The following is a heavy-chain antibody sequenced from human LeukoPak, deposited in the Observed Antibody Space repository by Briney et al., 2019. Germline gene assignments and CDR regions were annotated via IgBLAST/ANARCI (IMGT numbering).Heavy chain of an antibody. Sequence: GGSLRLSCAASGFTFSSYWMSWVRQAPGKGLEWVSVIYSGGSTYYADSVKGRFTISRDNSKNTLYLQMNSLRAEDTAVYYCAREPTDCSSTSCYPAFDIWGQGTMVTVSS. J-gene: IGHJ3*02. D-gene: IGHD2-2*01. V-gene: IGHV3-66*01. CDR2: IYSGGST. CDR1: GFTFSSYW. CDR3: AREPTDCSSTSCYPAFDI.